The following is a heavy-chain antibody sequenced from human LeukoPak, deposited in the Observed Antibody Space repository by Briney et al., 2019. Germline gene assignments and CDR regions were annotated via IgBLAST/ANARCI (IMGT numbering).Heavy chain of an antibody. J-gene: IGHJ6*03. D-gene: IGHD3-22*01. CDR3: ARATYYYDSSGYYWGYYYYYMDV. V-gene: IGHV1-18*01. Sequence: ASVKVSCKASGYTFTSYDINWVRQAPGQGLEWMGWISAYNGNTNYAQKLQGRVTMTTDTSTSTAYMELRSLRSDDTAVYYCARATYYYDSSGYYWGYYYYYMDVWGKGTTVTVSS. CDR1: GYTFTSYD. CDR2: ISAYNGNT.